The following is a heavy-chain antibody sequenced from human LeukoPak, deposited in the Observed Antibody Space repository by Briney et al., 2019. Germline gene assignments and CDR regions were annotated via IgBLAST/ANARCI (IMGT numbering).Heavy chain of an antibody. Sequence: GGSLRLSCATSGFSFSSYGMYWVRQAPGKGLEWVALIYNDGGLPNYLDSVRGRFTISRDNSKNTLYLQMDSLRVEDTAVYYCAQGHYVGNSEFLDNWGQGSLVIVSS. CDR3: AQGHYVGNSEFLDN. V-gene: IGHV3-33*07. D-gene: IGHD4-23*01. J-gene: IGHJ4*02. CDR1: GFSFSSYG. CDR2: IYNDGGLP.